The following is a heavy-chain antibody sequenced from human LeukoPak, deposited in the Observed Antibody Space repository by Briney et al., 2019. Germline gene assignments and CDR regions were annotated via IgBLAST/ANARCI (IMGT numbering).Heavy chain of an antibody. CDR1: GFTFSSYA. D-gene: IGHD6-13*01. CDR2: ISGSGGST. Sequence: SGGSLRLSCAASGFTFSSYAMSWVRQAPGKGLEWVSAISGSGGSTYYADSVKGRFTISRDNSKNTLYLQMNSLRAEDTAVYYCARPVGIAAAGTTWFDPWGQGTLVTVSS. J-gene: IGHJ5*02. V-gene: IGHV3-23*01. CDR3: ARPVGIAAAGTTWFDP.